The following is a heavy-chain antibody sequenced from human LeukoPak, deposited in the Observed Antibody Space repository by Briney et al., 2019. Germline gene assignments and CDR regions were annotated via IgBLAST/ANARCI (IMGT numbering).Heavy chain of an antibody. CDR2: INHSGST. V-gene: IGHV4-4*02. J-gene: IGHJ4*02. CDR1: GGSISSSNW. CDR3: ASLVRSMVPDY. D-gene: IGHD3-10*01. Sequence: PSETLSLTCAVSGGSISSSNWWSWVRQPPGKGLEWIGEINHSGSTNYNPSLKSRVTISVDTSKNQFSLKLSSVTAADTAVYYCASLVRSMVPDYWGQGTLVTVSS.